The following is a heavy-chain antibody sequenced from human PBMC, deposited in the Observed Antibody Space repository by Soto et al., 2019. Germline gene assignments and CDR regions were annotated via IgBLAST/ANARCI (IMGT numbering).Heavy chain of an antibody. CDR1: GFTFSTYV. CDR3: AKGSWEGSCSGSNCYIAA. V-gene: IGHV3-23*01. D-gene: IGHD2-2*02. CDR2: ISGSADTT. J-gene: IGHJ4*02. Sequence: GGSLRLSCAASGFTFSTYVMSWVRQAPGKGLEWVSLISGSADTTYYTDSVKGRFTISRDNSKNTLYLQMNSLRAEDTAVYYCAKGSWEGSCSGSNCYIAAWGQGTLVTVSS.